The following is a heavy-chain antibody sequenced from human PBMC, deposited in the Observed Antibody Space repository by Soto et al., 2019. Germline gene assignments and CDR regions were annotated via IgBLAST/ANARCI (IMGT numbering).Heavy chain of an antibody. V-gene: IGHV4-59*01. J-gene: IGHJ6*02. CDR1: GGSISSYY. CDR2: IYYSGST. Sequence: SETLSLPCTVSGGSISSYYWSWIRQPPGKGLEWIGYIYYSGSTNYNPSLKSRVTISVDTSKNQFSLKLSSVTAADTAVYYCARRTVLVPAAIDYYGMDVWGQGTTVTVS. D-gene: IGHD2-2*02. CDR3: ARRTVLVPAAIDYYGMDV.